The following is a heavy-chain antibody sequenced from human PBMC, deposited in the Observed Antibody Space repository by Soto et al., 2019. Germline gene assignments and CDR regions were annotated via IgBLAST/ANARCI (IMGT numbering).Heavy chain of an antibody. CDR3: ARGAGIAVAGTSFDY. Sequence: QVQLVESGGGVVQPGRSLRLSCAASGFTFSSYTMHWVRQAPGKGLEWVALISYDGSNKYYAVSVKGRFTISRDNSKNTLYLQMNSLRAEDTAVYYCARGAGIAVAGTSFDYWGQGTLVTVSS. V-gene: IGHV3-30-3*01. CDR1: GFTFSSYT. CDR2: ISYDGSNK. D-gene: IGHD6-19*01. J-gene: IGHJ4*02.